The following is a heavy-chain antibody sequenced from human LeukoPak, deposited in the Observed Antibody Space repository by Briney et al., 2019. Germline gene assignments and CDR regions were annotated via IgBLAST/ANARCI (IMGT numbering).Heavy chain of an antibody. CDR1: GYTFTGDY. CDR3: ARGRHSSSWYNIGGDWFDP. J-gene: IGHJ5*02. V-gene: IGHV1-2*02. CDR2: INPNSGGT. D-gene: IGHD6-13*01. Sequence: GASVKVSCKASGYTFTGDYMHWVRQAPGQGLEWMGWINPNSGGTNYAQKFQGRVTMTRDTSISTAYMELSRLRSDDTAVYYCARGRHSSSWYNIGGDWFDPWGQGTLVTVSS.